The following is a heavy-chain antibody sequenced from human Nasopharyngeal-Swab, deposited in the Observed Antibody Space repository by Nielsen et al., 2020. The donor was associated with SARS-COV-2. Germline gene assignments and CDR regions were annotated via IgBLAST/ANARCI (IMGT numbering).Heavy chain of an antibody. CDR3: ARDPSMTTVTYFDY. CDR1: GFTFSSYS. Sequence: GGSLRLSCAASGFTFSSYSMNWVRQAPGKGLEWVSSISSSSSYIYYADSVKGRFTISRDNAKNSLYLQMNSLRAEDTAVYYCARDPSMTTVTYFDYWGQGTLVTVSS. V-gene: IGHV3-21*03. CDR2: ISSSSSYI. J-gene: IGHJ4*02. D-gene: IGHD4-17*01.